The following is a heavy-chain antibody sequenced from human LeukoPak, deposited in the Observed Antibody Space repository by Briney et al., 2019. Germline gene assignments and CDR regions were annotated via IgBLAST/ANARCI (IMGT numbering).Heavy chain of an antibody. D-gene: IGHD3-9*01. V-gene: IGHV1-2*02. CDR3: ATLGGILTGPQGDFDY. CDR1: GYTFTGYY. CDR2: INPNSGGT. Sequence: ASVTVSCKASGYTFTGYYMHWVRQAPGQGLEWMGWINPNSGGTNYAQKFQGRVTITRDTSISTAYMELSRLRSDDTAVYYCATLGGILTGPQGDFDYWGQGTLVTVSS. J-gene: IGHJ4*02.